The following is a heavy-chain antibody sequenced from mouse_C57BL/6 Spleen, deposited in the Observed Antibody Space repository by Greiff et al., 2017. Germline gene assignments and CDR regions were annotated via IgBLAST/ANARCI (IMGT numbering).Heavy chain of an antibody. J-gene: IGHJ2*01. CDR3: ARGDYSNYVYLDY. D-gene: IGHD2-5*01. CDR2: INYDGSST. V-gene: IGHV5-16*01. Sequence: EVHLVESEGGLVQPGSSMKLSCTASGFTFSDYYMAWVRQVPEKGLEWVANINYDGSSTYYLDSLKSRFIISKDNAKNILYLQMSSLKSEDTATYYCARGDYSNYVYLDYWGQGTTLTVSS. CDR1: GFTFSDYY.